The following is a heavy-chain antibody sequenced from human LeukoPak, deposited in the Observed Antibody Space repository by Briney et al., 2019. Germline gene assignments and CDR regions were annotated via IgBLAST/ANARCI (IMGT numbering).Heavy chain of an antibody. Sequence: SETLSLTCTVSNYSISSGYYWAWIRQPPGKGLEWIGNNYHSGNTYYNPSLKSRVTISVDTSKNQFSLKLSSVTAAGTAVYYCAGGAAMALFDYWGQGTLVTVSS. CDR1: NYSISSGYY. CDR3: AGGAAMALFDY. CDR2: NYHSGNT. J-gene: IGHJ4*02. V-gene: IGHV4-38-2*02. D-gene: IGHD5-18*01.